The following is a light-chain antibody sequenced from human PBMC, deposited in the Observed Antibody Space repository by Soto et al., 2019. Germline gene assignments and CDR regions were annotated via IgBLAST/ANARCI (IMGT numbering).Light chain of an antibody. Sequence: QSVLTQPPSVSGAPGQRVTISCTGSSSNIGAGYDVHWYQQLPGTAPKLLIYGNSNRPSGVSNRFSGSKSGNAASLTISGLQAEDEADYHCSSYTSSSSYVFGTGTKVTVL. CDR3: SSYTSSSSYV. CDR1: SSNIGAGYD. J-gene: IGLJ1*01. CDR2: GNS. V-gene: IGLV1-40*01.